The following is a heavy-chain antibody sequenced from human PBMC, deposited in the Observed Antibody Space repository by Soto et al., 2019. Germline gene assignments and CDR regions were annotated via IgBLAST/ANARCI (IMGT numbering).Heavy chain of an antibody. CDR3: AKDKVVRGYCSSTSCYGWFDP. D-gene: IGHD2-2*01. Sequence: QVRLVESGGGVVQPARSLRLSCAASGFTFSNFAMHWVRQAPGQGLEWVALISYDGHNKYYADSVKGRFTISRDNSENTLVLQMNSLRAEDTAVYYCAKDKVVRGYCSSTSCYGWFDPWGQGTLVTVSS. V-gene: IGHV3-30*18. CDR2: ISYDGHNK. CDR1: GFTFSNFA. J-gene: IGHJ5*02.